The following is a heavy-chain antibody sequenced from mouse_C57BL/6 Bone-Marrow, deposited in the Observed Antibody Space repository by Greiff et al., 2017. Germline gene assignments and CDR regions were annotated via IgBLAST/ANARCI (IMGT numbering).Heavy chain of an antibody. CDR1: GFTFSDYG. CDR2: ISSGSSTI. CDR3: ARGTYYGNYPYAMDY. D-gene: IGHD2-1*01. J-gene: IGHJ4*01. Sequence: EVKLMESGGGLVKPGGSLKLSCAASGFTFSDYGMHWVRQAPEKGLEWVAYISSGSSTIYYADTVKGRFTISRDNAKNTLFLQMTSLRSEDTAMYYCARGTYYGNYPYAMDYWGQGTSVTVSS. V-gene: IGHV5-17*01.